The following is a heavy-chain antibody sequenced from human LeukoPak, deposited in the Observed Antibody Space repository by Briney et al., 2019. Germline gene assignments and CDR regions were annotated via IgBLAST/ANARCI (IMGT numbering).Heavy chain of an antibody. J-gene: IGHJ4*02. CDR1: GFTFSSQW. CDR3: ARGYYDSSGYYGYYFDY. D-gene: IGHD3-22*01. CDR2: INSDGSRT. V-gene: IGHV3-74*01. Sequence: GGSLRLSCAASGFTFSSQWMHWVRQAPGKGLVWVSRINSDGSRTNYADSVKGRFTISGDNAKNSLYLQMNSLRAEDTAVYYCARGYYDSSGYYGYYFDYWGQGTLVTVSS.